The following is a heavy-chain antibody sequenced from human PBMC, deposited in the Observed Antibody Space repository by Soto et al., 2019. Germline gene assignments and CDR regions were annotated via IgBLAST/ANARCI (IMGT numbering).Heavy chain of an antibody. CDR2: INPNGGGT. D-gene: IGHD6-6*01. Sequence: ASVKVSCKAFGYSFSDYFIFWMRQAPGQGLEWVGWINPNGGGTNYAQRFRGRVTMTGDTSINTVYMEMTRLTSDDTAVYYCARSPSFRITAPISRDYYYAMDVWGQGTTVTVSS. V-gene: IGHV1-2*02. J-gene: IGHJ6*02. CDR1: GYSFSDYF. CDR3: ARSPSFRITAPISRDYYYAMDV.